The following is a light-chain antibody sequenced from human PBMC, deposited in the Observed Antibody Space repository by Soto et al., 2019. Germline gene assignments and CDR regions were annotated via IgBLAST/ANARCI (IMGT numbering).Light chain of an antibody. V-gene: IGKV3-20*01. CDR3: QQYGSSPGT. CDR1: QSVTNRY. CDR2: GAS. Sequence: EIVLTQSPGTLSLSPGERATLSCRASQSVTNRYLAGYQQKPGQAPRLLIYGASTRATGIPDRFSGSGSGTDFTLTISRLEPEDFTVYCCQQYGSSPGTFGQVTKLEIK. J-gene: IGKJ2*01.